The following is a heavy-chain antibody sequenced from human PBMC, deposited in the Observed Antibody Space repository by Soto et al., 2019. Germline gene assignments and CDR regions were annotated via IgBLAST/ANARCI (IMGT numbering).Heavy chain of an antibody. Sequence: QVQLQESGPGLVKPSETLSLTCTVSGGSISSYYWSWIRQPPGKGLEWIGYIYYSGSTNYNPSLKSRVTISVDTSKNQFSLKLSSVTAADTAVYYCARSVRAVGPAGYWGQGTLVTVSS. V-gene: IGHV4-59*08. CDR2: IYYSGST. D-gene: IGHD6-19*01. CDR3: ARSVRAVGPAGY. CDR1: GGSISSYY. J-gene: IGHJ4*02.